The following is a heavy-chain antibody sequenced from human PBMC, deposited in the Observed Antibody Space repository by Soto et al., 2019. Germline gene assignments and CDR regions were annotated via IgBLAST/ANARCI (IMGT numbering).Heavy chain of an antibody. Sequence: SETLSLTCAVSGGSISSSNWWSWGRQPPGKGLEWIGYIYYSGNTYYNPSLKSRVTISVDTSKNQFSLKLSSVTAADTAVYYCARAFIAAADNWFDPWGQGTLVTAPQ. J-gene: IGHJ5*02. D-gene: IGHD6-13*01. CDR2: IYYSGNT. CDR3: ARAFIAAADNWFDP. CDR1: GGSISSSNW. V-gene: IGHV4-30-4*01.